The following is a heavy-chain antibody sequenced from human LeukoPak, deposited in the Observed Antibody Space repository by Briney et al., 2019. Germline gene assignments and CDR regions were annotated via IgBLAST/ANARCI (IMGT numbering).Heavy chain of an antibody. CDR2: INPSGGST. Sequence: AAVTVSFKGSGYTFTIYYMHWVRQAPGQGGEGMGVINPSGGSTSYAQKFQGRVTMTRDTSTSTVYMELSSLRSEDTAVYYCATDTAIVVVPAAGGYYYYMDVWGKGTTVTVSS. CDR3: ATDTAIVVVPAAGGYYYYMDV. CDR1: GYTFTIYY. D-gene: IGHD2-2*01. V-gene: IGHV1-46*01. J-gene: IGHJ6*03.